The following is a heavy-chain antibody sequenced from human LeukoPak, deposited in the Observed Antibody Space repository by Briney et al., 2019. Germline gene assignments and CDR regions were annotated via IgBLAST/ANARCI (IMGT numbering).Heavy chain of an antibody. CDR1: GFTFSSYA. J-gene: IGHJ4*02. D-gene: IGHD2-2*01. CDR3: ARGPVLPGADN. V-gene: IGHV3-21*01. CDR2: ISVSSSYK. Sequence: GGSLRLSCAASGFTFSSYAMSWVRQAPGKGLEWVASISVSSSYKYYADSVKGRITISRDNAKHSLYLQMNSLRAEDTAVYYCARGPVLPGADNWGQGTLVTVSS.